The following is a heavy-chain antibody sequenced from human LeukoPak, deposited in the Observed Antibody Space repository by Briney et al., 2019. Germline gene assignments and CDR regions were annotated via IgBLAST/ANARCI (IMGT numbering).Heavy chain of an antibody. CDR3: ARSRRNSDKSGFYYYYDY. CDR1: GLTFSSFS. Sequence: GGSLRLSCAASGLTFSSFSFNWVRQGPGKGLEWVSSINTVASYIYYADSVKGRSTISRDNAKNSLYLQMNSLRAEDTGVYYCARSRRNSDKSGFYYYYDYWGQGTLVTVSS. CDR2: INTVASYI. J-gene: IGHJ4*02. D-gene: IGHD3-22*01. V-gene: IGHV3-21*06.